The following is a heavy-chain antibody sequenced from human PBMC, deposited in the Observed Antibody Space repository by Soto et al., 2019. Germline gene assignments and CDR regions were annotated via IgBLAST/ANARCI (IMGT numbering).Heavy chain of an antibody. V-gene: IGHV3-23*01. CDR2: SSASGRSR. J-gene: IGHJ4*02. CDR3: AKDGNWLDVYFDV. Sequence: CSLRLSCVASGIEFSNYAMSLFLHAPGKGLEWVSISSASGRSRYHADSVKGRFTISRDNSKNTLYLHMTNLRAEDTAVYYCAKDGNWLDVYFDVWGQGTPVTVSS. D-gene: IGHD6-19*01. CDR1: GIEFSNYA.